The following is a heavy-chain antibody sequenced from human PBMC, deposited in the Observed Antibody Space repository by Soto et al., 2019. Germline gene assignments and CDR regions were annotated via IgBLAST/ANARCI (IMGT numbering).Heavy chain of an antibody. CDR3: ARDKITGLFDY. CDR1: GGSFSGYY. D-gene: IGHD2-8*02. Sequence: SETLSLTCAVYGGSFSGYYWTWIRQPPGAGLEWIGEINHSGSTNYNPSLKSRVTISVDTSKNQFSLKLTSVTAADTAVYYCARDKITGLFDYWGQGTLVTV. J-gene: IGHJ4*02. V-gene: IGHV4-34*01. CDR2: INHSGST.